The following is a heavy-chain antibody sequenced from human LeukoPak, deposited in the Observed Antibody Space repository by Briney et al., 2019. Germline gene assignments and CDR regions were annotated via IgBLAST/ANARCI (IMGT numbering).Heavy chain of an antibody. CDR2: FDPEDGET. D-gene: IGHD1-26*01. V-gene: IGHV1-24*01. CDR1: GYTLTDLS. CDR3: ARVTPSGSRPRFDP. Sequence: ASVKVSCKVSGYTLTDLSMHWVRQAPGKGLEWMGGFDPEDGETIYAQKFQGRVTMTEDTSTDTAYMELSSLGSEDTAVYYCARVTPSGSRPRFDPWGQGTLVTASS. J-gene: IGHJ5*02.